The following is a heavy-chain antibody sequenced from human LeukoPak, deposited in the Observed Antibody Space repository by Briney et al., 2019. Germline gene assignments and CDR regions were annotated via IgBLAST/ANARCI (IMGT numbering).Heavy chain of an antibody. CDR2: IFYSGTT. J-gene: IGHJ4*02. D-gene: IGHD7-27*01. Sequence: SQTLSLTCTVSGGSFSSGGYYWSWIRQHPGKGLEWIWYIFYSGTTYYNPSLKSRVIISVDASKNQFSLRLSSVTATDTAVYYCARDLGGLGKIDYWGQGTLVTVSS. V-gene: IGHV4-31*03. CDR1: GGSFSSGGYY. CDR3: ARDLGGLGKIDY.